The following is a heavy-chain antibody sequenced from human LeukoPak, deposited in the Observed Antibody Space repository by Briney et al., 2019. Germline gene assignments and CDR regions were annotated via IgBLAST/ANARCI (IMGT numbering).Heavy chain of an antibody. CDR3: ARANIVVVPAATVGPFDP. D-gene: IGHD2-2*01. CDR1: GGSFSGYY. CDR2: INHSGST. Sequence: SETLSLTCAVYGGSFSGYYWSWIRQPPGKGLEWIGEINHSGSTNYNPSLKSRVTISVDTSKNQFSLKLSSVTAADTAVYYCARANIVVVPAATVGPFDPWGQGTLVTVSS. V-gene: IGHV4-34*01. J-gene: IGHJ5*02.